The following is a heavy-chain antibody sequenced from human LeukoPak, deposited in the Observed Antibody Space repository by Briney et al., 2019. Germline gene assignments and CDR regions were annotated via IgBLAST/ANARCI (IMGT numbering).Heavy chain of an antibody. V-gene: IGHV4-4*02. Sequence: SETLSLTCAVSGGSFRSHNWWTWVRQPPGMRLEWIGEIYHSGSTNYNPSLKSRVTISVDKSKNQFSLKLSSVTAADTAMYYCAAAVKYYYDSSGYYYDYWGQGTLSPSPQ. D-gene: IGHD3-22*01. CDR1: GGSFRSHNW. J-gene: IGHJ4*02. CDR2: IYHSGST. CDR3: AAAVKYYYDSSGYYYDY.